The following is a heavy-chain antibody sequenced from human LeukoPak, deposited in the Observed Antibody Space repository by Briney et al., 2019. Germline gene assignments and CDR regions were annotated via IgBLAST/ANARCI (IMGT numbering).Heavy chain of an antibody. Sequence: SETLSLTCTVSGGSISSGSYYWSWIRQPAGKGLEWIGRIYTSGSTNYNPSLKSRVTISVDTSKNQFSLKLSSVTAADTAVYYCARDQGGYGMSYWGQGTLVTVSS. CDR3: ARDQGGYGMSY. CDR1: GGSISSGSYY. D-gene: IGHD5-12*01. V-gene: IGHV4-61*02. CDR2: IYTSGST. J-gene: IGHJ4*02.